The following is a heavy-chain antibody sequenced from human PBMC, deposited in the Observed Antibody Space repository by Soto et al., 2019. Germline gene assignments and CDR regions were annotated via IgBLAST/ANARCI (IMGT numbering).Heavy chain of an antibody. V-gene: IGHV4-39*01. CDR2: IYYSGST. Sequence: QLQLQESGPGLVKPSETLSLTCTVSGGSISSRTYYWGWIRQPPGKGLEWIGSIYYSGSTYYNPSLKSRVTISVDTSKNQFSLKLTSVNAADTAVYYCERPPGTYDGWFAPWGQGTLVTVSS. CDR3: ERPPGTYDGWFAP. CDR1: GGSISSRTYY. J-gene: IGHJ5*02. D-gene: IGHD5-12*01.